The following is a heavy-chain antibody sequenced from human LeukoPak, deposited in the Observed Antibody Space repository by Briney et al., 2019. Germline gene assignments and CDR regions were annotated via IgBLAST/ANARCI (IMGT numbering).Heavy chain of an antibody. CDR2: IRYDGRTK. Sequence: GGSLRLSCAASGFTLICCGMHWVRQAPGKGLEWVAFIRYDGRTKYYTDSVKGRFTISRDNSRDTLYLQMNSLRAEDTAVYYCARSSIAARVPLYWGQGTLVTVSS. CDR1: GFTLICCG. CDR3: ARSSIAARVPLY. V-gene: IGHV3-30*02. J-gene: IGHJ4*02. D-gene: IGHD6-6*01.